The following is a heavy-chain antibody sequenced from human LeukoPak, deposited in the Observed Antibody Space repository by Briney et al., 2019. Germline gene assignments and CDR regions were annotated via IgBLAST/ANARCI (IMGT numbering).Heavy chain of an antibody. CDR1: GYTFTSYD. V-gene: IGHV3-33*01. CDR2: IWYDGSNK. D-gene: IGHD5-18*01. CDR3: ARGSGYSYGVVDY. Sequence: SCKAFGYTFTSYDINWVRQAPGKGLEWVAVIWYDGSNKYYADSVKGRFTISRDNSKNTLYLQMNSLRAEDTAVYYCARGSGYSYGVVDYWGQGTLVTVSS. J-gene: IGHJ4*02.